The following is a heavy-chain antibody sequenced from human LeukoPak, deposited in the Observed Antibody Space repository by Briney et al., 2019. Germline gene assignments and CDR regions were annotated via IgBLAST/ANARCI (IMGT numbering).Heavy chain of an antibody. CDR1: GFTFSSYG. Sequence: GGSLRLSCAASGFTFSSYGMHWVRQAPGKGLEWVAVISYDGSNKYYADSVKGRFTISRDNSKNRLYLQMNSLRAEDTAVYYCAREDDILTGVFDYWGQGTLVTVSS. V-gene: IGHV3-30*03. CDR3: AREDDILTGVFDY. J-gene: IGHJ4*02. CDR2: ISYDGSNK. D-gene: IGHD3-9*01.